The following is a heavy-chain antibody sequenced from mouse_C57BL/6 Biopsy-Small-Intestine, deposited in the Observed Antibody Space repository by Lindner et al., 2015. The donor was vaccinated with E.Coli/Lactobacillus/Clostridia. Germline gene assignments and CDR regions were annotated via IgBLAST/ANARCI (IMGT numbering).Heavy chain of an antibody. Sequence: VQLQESGAELVRPGTSVKVSCKASGYAFTDYLIEWVKQRPGQGLEWIGEILPGSGSTNYNENFKGKATFTADTSSNTAYMHLSSLTTEDSAIYYCAGRWGNNYAMDYWGQGTSVTVSS. J-gene: IGHJ4*01. CDR3: AGRWGNNYAMDY. V-gene: IGHV1-54*02. CDR1: GYAFTDYL. CDR2: ILPGSGST. D-gene: IGHD1-1*02.